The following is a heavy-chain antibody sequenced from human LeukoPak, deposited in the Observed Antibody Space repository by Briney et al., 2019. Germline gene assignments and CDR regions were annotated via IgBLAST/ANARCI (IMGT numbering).Heavy chain of an antibody. CDR3: ARDSCSGGSCFSVY. V-gene: IGHV3-30-3*01. CDR2: ISYDRNNK. D-gene: IGHD2-15*01. Sequence: GGSLRLSCAASGFTFSNYPIHWVRQAPGKGLEWVAVISYDRNNKFYADSVKGRFTISRDNSKSTLYLQMSSLRAEDTAVYYCARDSCSGGSCFSVYWGQGTLVTVSS. J-gene: IGHJ4*02. CDR1: GFTFSNYP.